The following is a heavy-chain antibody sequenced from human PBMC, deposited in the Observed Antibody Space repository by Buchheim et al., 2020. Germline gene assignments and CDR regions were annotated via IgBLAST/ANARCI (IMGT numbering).Heavy chain of an antibody. D-gene: IGHD1-1*01. CDR2: IKQDGSEK. CDR1: GFTFSSYW. V-gene: IGHV3-7*01. Sequence: EVQLVESGGGLVQPGGSLRLSCAASGFTFSSYWMRWVRQAPGKGLEWVANIKQDGSEKYYVDSVKGRFTITRDTSKNSLYLQMNSMRAEDTAVYYCAKVQLERRVYMDVWGKGTT. CDR3: AKVQLERRVYMDV. J-gene: IGHJ6*03.